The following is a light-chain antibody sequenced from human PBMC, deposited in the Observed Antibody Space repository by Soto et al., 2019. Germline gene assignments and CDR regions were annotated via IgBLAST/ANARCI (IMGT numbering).Light chain of an antibody. V-gene: IGLV2-14*01. Sequence: QSVLTQPASVSGSPGQWITISCSGTSSDVGGYNYVYWYQQHPGKAHKLIIYDVSNRPSGVSNRFSGSKSGNTASLTISGLQAEDEADYYCGSYTSSSTLRVFGTGTKVTVL. CDR2: DVS. CDR1: SSDVGGYNY. J-gene: IGLJ1*01. CDR3: GSYTSSSTLRV.